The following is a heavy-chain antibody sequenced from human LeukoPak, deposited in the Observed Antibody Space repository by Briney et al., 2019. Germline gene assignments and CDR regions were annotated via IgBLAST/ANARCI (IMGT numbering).Heavy chain of an antibody. CDR1: GYTFTGYY. V-gene: IGHV1-2*06. J-gene: IGHJ4*02. CDR3: AIRIAVAGSRDY. Sequence: GASVKVSCKASGYTFTGYYMHWVRQAPGQGLERMGRINPNSGGTNYAQKFQGRVTMTRDTSISTAYMELSRLRSDDTAVYYCAIRIAVAGSRDYWGQGTLVTVSS. D-gene: IGHD6-13*01. CDR2: INPNSGGT.